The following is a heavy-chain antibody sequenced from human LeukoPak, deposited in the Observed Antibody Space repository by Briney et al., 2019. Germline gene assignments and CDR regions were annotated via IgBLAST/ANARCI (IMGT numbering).Heavy chain of an antibody. CDR2: IYYSGTT. CDR1: GGSISSYY. CDR3: VRGYSSSSYYFEY. J-gene: IGHJ4*02. V-gene: IGHV4-59*01. Sequence: SETLSLTCTVSGGSISSYYWTWIRQPPGKELEWIGYIYYSGTTNYNPSFDKSRVTISLDTSKNQFSLKLSSVTAADTALYYCVRGYSSSSYYFEYWGQGILVTVSS. D-gene: IGHD6-6*01.